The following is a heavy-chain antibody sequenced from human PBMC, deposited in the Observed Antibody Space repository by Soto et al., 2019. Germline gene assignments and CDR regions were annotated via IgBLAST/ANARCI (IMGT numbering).Heavy chain of an antibody. CDR3: AKAYYSNYYYYGMDV. V-gene: IGHV3-23*01. CDR2: ISGSGGST. D-gene: IGHD4-4*01. Sequence: GGSLRLSCAASGFTFSSHAMSWVRQAPGKGLEWVSAISGSGGSTYYADSVKGRFTISRDNSKNTLYLQMNSLRAEDTAVYYCAKAYYSNYYYYGMDVWGQGTTVTVSS. J-gene: IGHJ6*02. CDR1: GFTFSSHA.